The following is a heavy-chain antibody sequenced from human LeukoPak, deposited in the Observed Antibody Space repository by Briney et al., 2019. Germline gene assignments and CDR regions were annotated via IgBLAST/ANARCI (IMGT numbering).Heavy chain of an antibody. CDR2: IGSSVGSR. CDR3: AREDGDAFDI. CDR1: GFTFSSYE. V-gene: IGHV3-48*03. J-gene: IGHJ3*02. D-gene: IGHD5-24*01. Sequence: GGSLRLSCAASGFTFSSYEMDWVRRAPGKELEGVSYIGSSVGSREYADSGKGRFPSTRDNAKSSLYLQMNSLRVEDTAVYYCAREDGDAFDIWGQGTMVSVSS.